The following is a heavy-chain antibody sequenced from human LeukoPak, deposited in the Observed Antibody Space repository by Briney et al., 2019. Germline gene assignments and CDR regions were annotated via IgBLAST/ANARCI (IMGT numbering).Heavy chain of an antibody. CDR2: ITSKSDGGTT. V-gene: IGHV3-15*01. J-gene: IGHJ3*02. D-gene: IGHD3-3*02. Sequence: GGSLRLSCAASGFTFSDYYMTWVRQAPGRGLEWVGRITSKSDGGTTDYAAPVKGRFTMSRDDSKNTLYLQMNNLKTEDTALYYCTFIYDVFDIWGQGTMVTVSS. CDR1: GFTFSDYY. CDR3: TFIYDVFDI.